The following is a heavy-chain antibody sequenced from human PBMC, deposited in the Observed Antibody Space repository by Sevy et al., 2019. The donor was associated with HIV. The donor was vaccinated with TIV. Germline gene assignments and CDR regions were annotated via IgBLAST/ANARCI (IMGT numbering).Heavy chain of an antibody. J-gene: IGHJ4*02. CDR2: IWFVGGGK. CDR1: GFSFSSYG. Sequence: GESLKISCAASGFSFSSYGMHWVPRPPGRGRGGVEVIWFVGGGKYNSDSVKGGFTISRDNSKNTLFLQMNSLRVEDTAIYYCAKGAGQYFFDYWGQGTLVTVSS. D-gene: IGHD1-26*01. V-gene: IGHV3-33*06. CDR3: AKGAGQYFFDY.